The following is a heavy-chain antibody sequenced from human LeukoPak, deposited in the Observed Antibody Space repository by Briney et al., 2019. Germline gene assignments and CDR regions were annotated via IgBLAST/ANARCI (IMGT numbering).Heavy chain of an antibody. V-gene: IGHV1-18*01. CDR3: ARDGRERNRSWFDP. J-gene: IGHJ5*02. CDR1: GGTFSSYG. D-gene: IGHD1-26*01. CDR2: ISAYNGNT. Sequence: GASVKVSCKASGGTFSSYGISWVRQAPGQGLEWMGWISAYNGNTNYAQKLQGRVTMTTDTSTSTAYMELRSLRSDDTAVYYCARDGRERNRSWFDPWGQGTLVTVSS.